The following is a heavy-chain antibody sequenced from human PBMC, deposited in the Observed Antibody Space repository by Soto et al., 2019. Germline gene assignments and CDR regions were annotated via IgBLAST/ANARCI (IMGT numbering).Heavy chain of an antibody. CDR1: GGSISSYY. Sequence: QVQLQESGPGLVKPSETLSLTCTVSGGSISSYYWSWIRQPPGKGLEWIGYIYYSGSTNYNPSLKSRRTISVDTSKNQFSLKLSSVTAADTAVYYCARGGGITIFGVVPHTLFDYWGQGTLVTVSS. D-gene: IGHD3-3*01. V-gene: IGHV4-59*01. CDR2: IYYSGST. J-gene: IGHJ4*02. CDR3: ARGGGITIFGVVPHTLFDY.